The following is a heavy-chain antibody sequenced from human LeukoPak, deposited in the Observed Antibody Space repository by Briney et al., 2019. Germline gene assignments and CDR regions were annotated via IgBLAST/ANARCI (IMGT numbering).Heavy chain of an antibody. CDR1: GYTFTGYY. CDR3: AREGGMSGSYYGAFDI. D-gene: IGHD1-26*01. CDR2: INPNSGGT. J-gene: IGHJ3*02. Sequence: ASVKVSCKASGYTFTGYYMHWVRQAPGQGLEWMGWINPNSGGTNYAQKFQGRVTMTRDTSISTAYMELSRLRSDDTAVYYCAREGGMSGSYYGAFDIWGQGTMVTVSS. V-gene: IGHV1-2*02.